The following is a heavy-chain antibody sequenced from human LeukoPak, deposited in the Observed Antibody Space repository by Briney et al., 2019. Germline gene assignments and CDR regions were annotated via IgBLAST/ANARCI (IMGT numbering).Heavy chain of an antibody. CDR3: ARCPYDSSGYYYVHSYFDY. J-gene: IGHJ4*02. V-gene: IGHV3-7*01. D-gene: IGHD3-22*01. CDR2: IKQDGSEK. CDR1: GFTFSSYW. Sequence: PGGSLRLSCAASGFTFSSYWMSWVRQAPGKGLEWVANIKQDGSEKYYVDSVKGRFTISRDNAKNSLYLQMNSLRAEDTAVYYCARCPYDSSGYYYVHSYFDYWGQGTLVTVSS.